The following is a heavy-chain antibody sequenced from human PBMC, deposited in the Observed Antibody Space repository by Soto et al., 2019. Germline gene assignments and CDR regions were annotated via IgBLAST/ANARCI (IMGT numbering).Heavy chain of an antibody. V-gene: IGHV3-33*01. CDR1: GFTFSRYG. J-gene: IGHJ4*02. CDR3: ARDEGQSDILTGYYPLWH. Sequence: QEQLVEFGGGVVQPGRSLRLSCAASGFTFSRYGIHWVRQAPGKGLEWVAVIWYDGSKKSYADSVEGRFTISRDNSKNTVYLQMNSLRVEDTAVYYCARDEGQSDILTGYYPLWHWGQGTLVTVSS. CDR2: IWYDGSKK. D-gene: IGHD3-9*01.